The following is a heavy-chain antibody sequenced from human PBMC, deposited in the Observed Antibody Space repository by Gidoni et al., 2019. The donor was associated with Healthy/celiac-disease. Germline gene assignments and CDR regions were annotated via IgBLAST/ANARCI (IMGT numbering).Heavy chain of an antibody. D-gene: IGHD3-10*01. Sequence: QVQLQESGPGLVKPSQTLSLTCTVSGGSISRGGYYWGWIRQLPGKGLEWIGYIYYSGSTYYNPSLKSRVTISVDTSKNQFSLKLSSVTAADTAVYYCARDLVRGVTSDAFDIWGQGTMVTVSS. V-gene: IGHV4-31*03. CDR2: IYYSGST. CDR1: GGSISRGGYY. J-gene: IGHJ3*02. CDR3: ARDLVRGVTSDAFDI.